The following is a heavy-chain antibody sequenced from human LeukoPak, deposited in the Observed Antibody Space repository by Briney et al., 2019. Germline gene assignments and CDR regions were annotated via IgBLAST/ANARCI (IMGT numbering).Heavy chain of an antibody. D-gene: IGHD5-18*01. CDR2: ISAYNGNT. Sequence: ASVKVSCKASGYTFTSYGISWVRQAPGQGLVWMGWISAYNGNTNYAQKPQGRVTMTTDTSTSTACIELRSLRSDDSAVYYCARDQGSSNTAIIDLWGEGTLVPVS. V-gene: IGHV1-18*01. CDR3: ARDQGSSNTAIIDL. CDR1: GYTFTSYG. J-gene: IGHJ4*02.